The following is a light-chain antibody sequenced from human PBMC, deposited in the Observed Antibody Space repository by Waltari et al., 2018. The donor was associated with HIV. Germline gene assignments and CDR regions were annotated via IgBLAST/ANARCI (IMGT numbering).Light chain of an antibody. V-gene: IGKV1-NL1*01. CDR1: QAISNS. Sequence: DTKMTQSPSSLSASVGDRVTITCRASQAISNSLAWYQQKPGKAPKLLLYAASRLESGVPSRFSGSRSGTDYALTISSLQPEDFAVYYCQQYFSPPPLTFGGGTKVEIK. J-gene: IGKJ4*01. CDR3: QQYFSPPPLT. CDR2: AAS.